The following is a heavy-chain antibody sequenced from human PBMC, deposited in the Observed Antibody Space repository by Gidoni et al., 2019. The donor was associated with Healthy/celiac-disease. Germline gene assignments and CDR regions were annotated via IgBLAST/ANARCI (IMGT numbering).Heavy chain of an antibody. V-gene: IGHV3-11*06. D-gene: IGHD2-2*01. Sequence: QVQPVASGGGLVKPGWSRRLSCAASGFTFSDYYMSWSRQAPGKGLVWVSYISSSSSYTNYADYVKSRFTISRDNAKNSLYLQMNGLRAEDTAVYYCARGASTYQLLSDWFDPWGQGTLVTVSS. CDR2: ISSSSSYT. CDR1: GFTFSDYY. CDR3: ARGASTYQLLSDWFDP. J-gene: IGHJ5*02.